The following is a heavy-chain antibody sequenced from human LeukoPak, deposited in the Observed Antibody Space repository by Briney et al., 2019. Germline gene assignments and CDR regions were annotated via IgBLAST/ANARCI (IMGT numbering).Heavy chain of an antibody. CDR3: TTDPYRYYFDY. Sequence: PGGSLRLSCAASGFTFSSYAMSWVRQAPGKGLEWVSAISGSGGSTYYADSVKGRFTISRDNSKNTLYLQMNSLKTEDTAVYYCTTDPYRYYFDYWGQGTLVTVSS. D-gene: IGHD4-11*01. CDR1: GFTFSSYA. J-gene: IGHJ4*02. V-gene: IGHV3-23*01. CDR2: ISGSGGST.